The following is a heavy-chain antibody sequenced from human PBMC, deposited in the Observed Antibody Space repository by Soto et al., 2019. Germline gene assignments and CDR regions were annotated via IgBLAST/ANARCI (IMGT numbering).Heavy chain of an antibody. CDR3: ARGYYDFFYYYYYMDV. J-gene: IGHJ6*03. CDR1: GFTFSSYW. Sequence: GGSLRLSCAASGFTFSSYWMSWVRQAPGKGLEWVANIKQDGSEKYYVDSVKGRFTISRDNAKNSLYLQMNSLRAEDTAVYYCARGYYDFFYYYYYMDVWGKGTTVTVSS. V-gene: IGHV3-7*01. D-gene: IGHD3-22*01. CDR2: IKQDGSEK.